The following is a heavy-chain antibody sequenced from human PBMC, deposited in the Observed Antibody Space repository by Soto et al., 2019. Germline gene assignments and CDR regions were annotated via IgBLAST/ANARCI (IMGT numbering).Heavy chain of an antibody. CDR3: ARGVITHTHFDY. J-gene: IGHJ4*02. Sequence: GGSLRLSCASSGLTFSTYAMPWVRQAPGKGLEWVAGIWYDGSNKYYADSVKGRFTISRDNSKNTLYLQMNSLRAEDTAVYFCARGVITHTHFDYWGQGTLVTVS. CDR2: IWYDGSNK. CDR1: GLTFSTYA. V-gene: IGHV3-33*08. D-gene: IGHD3-16*01.